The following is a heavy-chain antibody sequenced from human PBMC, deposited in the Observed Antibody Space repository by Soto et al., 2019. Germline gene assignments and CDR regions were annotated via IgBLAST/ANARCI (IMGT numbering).Heavy chain of an antibody. CDR1: GFTFSSYA. J-gene: IGHJ1*01. CDR3: ARELAYCGGDCYRFEKNEYFQH. CDR2: ISYDGSNK. Sequence: QVQLVESGGGVVQPGRSLRLSCAASGFTFSSYAMHWVRQAPGKGLEWVAVISYDGSNKYYADSVKGRFTISRDNSKNTLYLQMNSLRAEGTAVYYCARELAYCGGDCYRFEKNEYFQHWGQGTLVTVSS. V-gene: IGHV3-30-3*01. D-gene: IGHD2-21*02.